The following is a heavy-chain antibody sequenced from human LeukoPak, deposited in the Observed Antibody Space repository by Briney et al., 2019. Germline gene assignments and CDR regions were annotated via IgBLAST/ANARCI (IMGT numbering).Heavy chain of an antibody. D-gene: IGHD5-18*01. CDR1: GGSISSGGYY. J-gene: IGHJ6*02. CDR3: ARSVYVDTAMESYYYYGMDV. CDR2: IYYSGST. V-gene: IGHV4-31*03. Sequence: PSQTLSLTCTVSGGSISSGGYYWSWIRQHLGKGLEWIGYIYYSGSTYYNPSLKSRVTISVDTSKNQFSLKLSSVTAADTAVYYCARSVYVDTAMESYYYYGMDVWGQGTTVTVSS.